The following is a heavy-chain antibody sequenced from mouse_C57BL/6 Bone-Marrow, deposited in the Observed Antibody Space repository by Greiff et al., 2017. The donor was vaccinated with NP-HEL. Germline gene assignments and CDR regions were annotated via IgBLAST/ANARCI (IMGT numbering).Heavy chain of an antibody. V-gene: IGHV1-26*01. CDR2: INPNNGGT. J-gene: IGHJ3*01. CDR3: ARGYYGNYPFAY. D-gene: IGHD2-1*01. Sequence: VQLQQSGPELVKPGASVKISCKASGYTFTDYYMNWVKQSHGKSLEWIGDINPNNGGTSYNQKFKGKATLTVDKSSSTAYLELRSLTSEDSEVYYWARGYYGNYPFAYWGQGTLVTVSA. CDR1: GYTFTDYY.